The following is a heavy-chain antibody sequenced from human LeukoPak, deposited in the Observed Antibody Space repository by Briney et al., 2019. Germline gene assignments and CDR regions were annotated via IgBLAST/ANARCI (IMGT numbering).Heavy chain of an antibody. CDR2: ISGSGGST. CDR3: AKDRPDFVVVPAAIRGGRDWFDP. J-gene: IGHJ5*02. CDR1: GFTFSSYS. V-gene: IGHV3-23*01. D-gene: IGHD2-2*01. Sequence: GGSLRLSCAASGFTFSSYSMNWVRQAPGKGLEWVSAISGSGGSTYYADSVKGRFTISRDNSKNTLYLQMNSLRAEDTAVYYCAKDRPDFVVVPAAIRGGRDWFDPWGQGTLVTVSS.